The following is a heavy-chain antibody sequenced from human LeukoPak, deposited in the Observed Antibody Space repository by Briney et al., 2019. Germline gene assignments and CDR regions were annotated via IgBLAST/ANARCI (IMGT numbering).Heavy chain of an antibody. V-gene: IGHV4-39*07. D-gene: IGHD6-6*01. J-gene: IGHJ5*02. CDR1: GVSISSSSYY. Sequence: SETLSLTCTVSGVSISSSSYYWGWLRQPPGKGLEWIGSIYYSGSIYYDPSLKSRVTISVDTSNNQFSLKLTSVTAADTAVYYCARDPVSSSSGFDPWGQGTLVTVSS. CDR2: IYYSGSI. CDR3: ARDPVSSSSGFDP.